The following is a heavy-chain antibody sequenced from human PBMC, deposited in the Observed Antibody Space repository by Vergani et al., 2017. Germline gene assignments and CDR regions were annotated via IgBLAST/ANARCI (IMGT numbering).Heavy chain of an antibody. J-gene: IGHJ4*02. Sequence: QVQLQQWGAGLLKPSETLSLTCAVYGGSFSGYYWSWIRQPPGKGLEWIGEINHSGSTNYNPSLKSRVTISVDTSKNQFSLKLSSVTAADTAVYYCARPTTTMVRGVISYYFDYWGQGTLVTVSS. D-gene: IGHD3-10*01. CDR3: ARPTTTMVRGVISYYFDY. CDR1: GGSFSGYY. V-gene: IGHV4-34*01. CDR2: INHSGST.